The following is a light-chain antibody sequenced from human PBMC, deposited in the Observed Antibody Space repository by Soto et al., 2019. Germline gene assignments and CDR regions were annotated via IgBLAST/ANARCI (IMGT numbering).Light chain of an antibody. J-gene: IGKJ5*01. Sequence: EIVLTQSPLSLPVTTGEPCSISCRSGQTLLHSNGYDSLYWYLQKPGQPPQLLIYEVSNRFSGVTDRFSGSGSGTDFTLDISRVETDDVGTYYCMQSTQLPPTFGQGTRLEI. CDR2: EVS. CDR1: QTLLHSNGYDS. V-gene: IGKV2D-29*01. CDR3: MQSTQLPPT.